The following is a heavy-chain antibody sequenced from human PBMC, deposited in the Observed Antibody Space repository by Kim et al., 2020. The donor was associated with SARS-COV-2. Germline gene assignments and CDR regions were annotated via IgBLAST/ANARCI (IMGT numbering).Heavy chain of an antibody. J-gene: IGHJ4*02. V-gene: IGHV4-34*01. CDR2: INHSGST. CDR3: ASAAGNLDY. CDR1: GGSFSGYY. Sequence: SETLSLTCAVYGGSFSGYYWSWIRQPPGKGLEWIGEINHSGSTNYNPSLKSRVTISVDTSKNQFSLKLSSVTAADTAVYYCASAAGNLDYWGQGTLVTV. D-gene: IGHD6-19*01.